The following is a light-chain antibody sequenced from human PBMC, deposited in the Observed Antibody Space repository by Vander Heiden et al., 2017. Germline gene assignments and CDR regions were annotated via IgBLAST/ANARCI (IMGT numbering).Light chain of an antibody. CDR1: QSVSSN. CDR2: GAS. V-gene: IGKV3D-15*01. Sequence: EIVITQPPATLSLSPGETATLSCRASQSVSSNLAWYQQKPGQAPRLLIYGASTRATGIPARFSGSGYGTEFTLTISSRQSEDFAGYYCQQDKNWPPLSFGGGTTVELK. CDR3: QQDKNWPPLS. J-gene: IGKJ4*01.